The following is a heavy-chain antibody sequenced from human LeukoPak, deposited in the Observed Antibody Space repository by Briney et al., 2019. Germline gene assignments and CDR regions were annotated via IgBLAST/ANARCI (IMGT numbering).Heavy chain of an antibody. D-gene: IGHD3-10*01. Sequence: GGSLRLSCVASGFTFSTSWMHWARQAPGKGLEWVARIDSDDSRTIYADSVKGRITISRDDAKNTLYLQMNSLRAEDTAVYYCAKDLAMVRGVSYFDYWGQGTLVTVSS. V-gene: IGHV3-74*01. J-gene: IGHJ4*02. CDR2: IDSDDSRT. CDR3: AKDLAMVRGVSYFDY. CDR1: GFTFSTSW.